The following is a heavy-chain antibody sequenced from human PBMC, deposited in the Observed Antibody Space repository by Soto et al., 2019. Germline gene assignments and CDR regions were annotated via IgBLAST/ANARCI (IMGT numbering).Heavy chain of an antibody. D-gene: IGHD4-4*01. J-gene: IGHJ6*02. CDR1: GFSVSRGSYY. CDR2: IYYSGST. Sequence: SETLSLTCTFSGFSVSRGSYYWSWIRQPPGKGLEWIGHIYYSGSTNYNPSLKSRVTISVDTSKNQFSLKLNSVTAADTAVYYCARGPTVSPGGYYYGMDVWGQGTTVTVSS. V-gene: IGHV4-61*01. CDR3: ARGPTVSPGGYYYGMDV.